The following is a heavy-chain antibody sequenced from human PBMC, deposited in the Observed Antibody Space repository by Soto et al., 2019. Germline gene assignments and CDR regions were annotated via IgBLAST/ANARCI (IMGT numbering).Heavy chain of an antibody. D-gene: IGHD3-9*01. CDR2: IYPGDSET. J-gene: IGHJ4*02. CDR1: GYSFVTHW. Sequence: GESLKISCKGSGYSFVTHWIGWVRQMPGKGLEWMGIIYPGDSETKYSPSFQGQVTISADKSISTAYLQWSSLKASDTALYYCVSTINGYFEYWGQGTLVTVSS. V-gene: IGHV5-51*01. CDR3: VSTINGYFEY.